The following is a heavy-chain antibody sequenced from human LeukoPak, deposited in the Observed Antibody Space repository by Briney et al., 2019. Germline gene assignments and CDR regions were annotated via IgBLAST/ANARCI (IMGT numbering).Heavy chain of an antibody. D-gene: IGHD3-16*01. CDR3: ARGRGLTGDV. V-gene: IGHV3-23*01. J-gene: IGHJ6*02. CDR2: ISGSGTGA. CDR1: GFTFNNYD. Sequence: GGSLRLSCAASGFTFNNYDMSWVRQAPGKGLEWVSNISGSGTGAFYADSVKGRFTISRDNSQHTMYLQMNSLLADDTATYYCARGRGLTGDVWGQGTTVTVSS.